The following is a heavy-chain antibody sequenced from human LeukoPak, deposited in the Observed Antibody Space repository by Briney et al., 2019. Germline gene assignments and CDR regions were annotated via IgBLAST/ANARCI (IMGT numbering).Heavy chain of an antibody. CDR1: EFTFNNYG. CDR2: IHRDGSNK. V-gene: IGHV3-30*02. Sequence: GGSLRLSCAASEFTFNNYGTHWVRQAPGKGLEWVAFIHRDGSNKYYADSVKGRFTISRDNSKNTLYLRMNSLRTEDTAVYYCAKDKGPDTYYYYYMDVWGKGTTVTVSS. J-gene: IGHJ6*03. CDR3: AKDKGPDTYYYYYMDV.